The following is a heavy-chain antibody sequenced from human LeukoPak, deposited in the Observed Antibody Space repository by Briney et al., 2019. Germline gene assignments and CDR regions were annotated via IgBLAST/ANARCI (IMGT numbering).Heavy chain of an antibody. Sequence: ASVKVSCKASGYTFISYGISWVRQAPGQGLERMGWISAYNGNTNYAQKLQGRVTMTTDTSTSTAYMELRSLRSDDTAVYYCARDLLDCSSTSCYVAIKDYYYGMDVWGKGTTVTVSS. CDR3: ARDLLDCSSTSCYVAIKDYYYGMDV. D-gene: IGHD2-2*01. J-gene: IGHJ6*04. CDR1: GYTFISYG. V-gene: IGHV1-18*04. CDR2: ISAYNGNT.